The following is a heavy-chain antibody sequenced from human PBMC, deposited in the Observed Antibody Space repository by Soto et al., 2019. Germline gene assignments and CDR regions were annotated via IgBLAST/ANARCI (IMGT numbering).Heavy chain of an antibody. V-gene: IGHV5-51*01. Sequence: EVQLVQSGAEVKKPGESLKISCKGSGYSFTSYWIGWVRQMPGKGLEWMGIIYPGGSDTRYSPSFQGQVTISADKSISTAYLQWSSLKASDTAMYYCARITNGYDILTGYSGPDYYYYYGMDVWGQGTTVTVSS. J-gene: IGHJ6*02. CDR3: ARITNGYDILTGYSGPDYYYYYGMDV. CDR2: IYPGGSDT. D-gene: IGHD3-9*01. CDR1: GYSFTSYW.